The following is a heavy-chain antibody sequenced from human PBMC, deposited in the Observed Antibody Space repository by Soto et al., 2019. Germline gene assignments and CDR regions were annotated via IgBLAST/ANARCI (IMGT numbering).Heavy chain of an antibody. V-gene: IGHV4-4*02. D-gene: IGHD2-15*01. Sequence: SETLSLTCAVSGTSISSTFWWTWVRQPPGKGLEWVGEVSHSGSTKYNPSLKSRVTISVDKSKNQFSLELRAVTAADTAVYYCATLSPRIVVVNTDISTWGQGTLVTVSS. CDR1: GTSISSTFW. CDR2: VSHSGST. J-gene: IGHJ5*02. CDR3: ATLSPRIVVVNTDIST.